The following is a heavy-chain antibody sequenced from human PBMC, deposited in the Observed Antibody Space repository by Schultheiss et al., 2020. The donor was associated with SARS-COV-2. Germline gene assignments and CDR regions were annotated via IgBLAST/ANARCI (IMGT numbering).Heavy chain of an antibody. CDR3: ARNPNWNYWYFDL. Sequence: SETLSLTCAVYGGSFSGHYWSWIRQPAGKGLECIGRIYAGGNTNYNPSLKSRVTMSVDTSKNQFSLNLSSVTAADTAVYYCARNPNWNYWYFDLWGRGTLVTVSS. J-gene: IGHJ2*01. D-gene: IGHD1-20*01. CDR1: GGSFSGHY. CDR2: IYAGGNT. V-gene: IGHV4-59*10.